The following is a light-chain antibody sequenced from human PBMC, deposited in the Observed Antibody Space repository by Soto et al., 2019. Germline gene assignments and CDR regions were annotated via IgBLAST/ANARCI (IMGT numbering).Light chain of an antibody. CDR3: SSYAGSNNSL. Sequence: QSALTQPPSASGSPGQSVTISCTGTSSDVGGYNYVSWYQQHPGKAPKLMIYEVSRRPSGVPDRFSGSKSGNTASLTVSGLQAEDETDYYCSSYAGSNNSLSGGGTKLTVL. CDR1: SSDVGGYNY. CDR2: EVS. J-gene: IGLJ2*01. V-gene: IGLV2-8*01.